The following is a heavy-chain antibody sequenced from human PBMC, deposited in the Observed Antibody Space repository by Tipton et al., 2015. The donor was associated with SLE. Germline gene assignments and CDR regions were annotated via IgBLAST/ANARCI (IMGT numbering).Heavy chain of an antibody. J-gene: IGHJ6*02. CDR1: GFAVSSNY. Sequence: SLRLSCAASGFAVSSNYMSWVRQAPGKGLEWVSVVYAGGATHYADSVKGRFTISRDISKNTVHLQMTSLRSEDTAIYFCARESPITNYNFFYGMDVWGQGTTVIVSS. CDR2: VYAGGAT. CDR3: ARESPITNYNFFYGMDV. V-gene: IGHV3-53*05. D-gene: IGHD1-14*01.